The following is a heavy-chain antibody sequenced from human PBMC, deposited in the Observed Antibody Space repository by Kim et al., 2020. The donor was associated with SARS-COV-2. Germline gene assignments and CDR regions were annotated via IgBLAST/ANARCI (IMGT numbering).Heavy chain of an antibody. D-gene: IGHD4-17*01. CDR3: AREVTYGDYVNYFDY. CDR1: GFTFSSYS. CDR2: ISSSSSYI. V-gene: IGHV3-21*01. Sequence: GGSLRLSCAASGFTFSSYSMNWVRQAPGKGLEWVSSISSSSSYIYYADSVKGRFTISRDNAKNSLYLQMNSLRAEDTAVYYCAREVTYGDYVNYFDYWGQGTLVTVSS. J-gene: IGHJ4*02.